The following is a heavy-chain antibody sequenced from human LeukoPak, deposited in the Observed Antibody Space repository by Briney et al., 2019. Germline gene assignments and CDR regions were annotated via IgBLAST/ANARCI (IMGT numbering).Heavy chain of an antibody. CDR3: ARESTPYNSDFDY. V-gene: IGHV3-30-3*01. J-gene: IGHJ4*02. CDR2: ISYDGSNK. CDR1: GFTFSSYA. D-gene: IGHD1-20*01. Sequence: GGSLRLSCAASGFTFSSYAMHWVRQAPGKGLEWVAVISYDGSNKYYADSVKGRFTISRDNSKNTLYLQMNSLRAEDTAVYYCARESTPYNSDFDYWGQGTLVTVSS.